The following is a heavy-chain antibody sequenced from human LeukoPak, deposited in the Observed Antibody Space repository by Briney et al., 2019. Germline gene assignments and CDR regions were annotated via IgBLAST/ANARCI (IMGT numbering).Heavy chain of an antibody. D-gene: IGHD3-22*01. CDR2: IKSDGST. CDR3: ARAPSEIGGYYPEYFRH. J-gene: IGHJ1*01. Sequence: PGGSLRLSCAASGFTFSSYWMHWVRQAPGKGLVWVSPIKSDGSTNYADSVKGRFTISRDNAKNTVSLQMNSLRAEDTGVYYCARAPSEIGGYYPEYFRHWGQGTLVTVSS. V-gene: IGHV3-74*01. CDR1: GFTFSSYW.